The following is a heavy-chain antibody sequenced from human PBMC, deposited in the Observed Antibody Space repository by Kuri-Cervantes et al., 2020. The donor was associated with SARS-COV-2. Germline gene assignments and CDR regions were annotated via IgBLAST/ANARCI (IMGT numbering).Heavy chain of an antibody. V-gene: IGHV3-11*04. Sequence: GESLKISCTASGFIFSDYYMTWIRQAPGKGLEWVSNIGPSGTTKYYADSVKGRFTISRDNAKNSLYLQMNSLRAEDTAVYYCACSQDDLLVDAFDIWGQGTMVTVSS. J-gene: IGHJ3*02. CDR3: ACSQDDLLVDAFDI. CDR1: GFIFSDYY. CDR2: IGPSGTTK. D-gene: IGHD2-15*01.